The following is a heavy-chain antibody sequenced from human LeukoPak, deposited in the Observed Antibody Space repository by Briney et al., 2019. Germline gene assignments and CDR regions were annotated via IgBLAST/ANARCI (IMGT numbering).Heavy chain of an antibody. CDR1: GGSISGYH. CDR3: TRGQDGYDDY. J-gene: IGHJ4*02. Sequence: SETLSLTCTVSGGSISGYHWNWIRQPAGKGLEWIGRIYVSESTNYNPSLKSRVTMSVDTSKNQFSLKMSSVTAADTAVYYCTRGQDGYDDYWSQGTLVTVSS. D-gene: IGHD5-24*01. V-gene: IGHV4-4*07. CDR2: IYVSEST.